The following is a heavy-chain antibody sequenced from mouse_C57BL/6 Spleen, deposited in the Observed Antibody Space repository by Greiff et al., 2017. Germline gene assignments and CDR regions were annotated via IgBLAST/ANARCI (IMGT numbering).Heavy chain of an antibody. V-gene: IGHV1-69*01. CDR3: ARGSNYVAY. Sequence: QVQLQQPGAELVMPGASVKLSCKASGYTFTSYWMHWVKQRPGQGLEWIGEIDPSDSYTNYNQKFKGKSTLSVDKSSSTAYMQLSSLTSEDSAVYYCARGSNYVAYWCQGTLVTVSA. CDR1: GYTFTSYW. D-gene: IGHD2-5*01. CDR2: IDPSDSYT. J-gene: IGHJ3*01.